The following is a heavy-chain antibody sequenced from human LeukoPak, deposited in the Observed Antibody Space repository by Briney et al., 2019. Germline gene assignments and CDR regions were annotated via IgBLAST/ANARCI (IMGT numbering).Heavy chain of an antibody. CDR3: ARPKHFYYHYMDV. V-gene: IGHV4-59*12. CDR2: IYSTGST. J-gene: IGHJ6*03. Sequence: SETLSLTCTVSGGSISNYFWSWIRQPPGKGLEWIGYIYSTGSTNSNPSLKSRVTISVDTSKNQFSLKLSSVTAADTAVYYCARPKHFYYHYMDVGGKGTTVTVSS. CDR1: GGSISNYF.